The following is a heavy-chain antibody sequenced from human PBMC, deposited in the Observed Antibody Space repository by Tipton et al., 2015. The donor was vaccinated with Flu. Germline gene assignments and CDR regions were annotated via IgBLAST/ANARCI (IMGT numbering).Heavy chain of an antibody. J-gene: IGHJ6*02. CDR1: GDAVASDYY. CDR3: ARVNRNYYAMDV. D-gene: IGHD1-14*01. CDR2: IHRTGTS. Sequence: LSLSCSVSGDAVASDYYWGWVRQSPGKGLEWIGNIHRTGTSYYNPSLKSRVAMSVDRSKNQFSLKLSSVTAADTAVYYCARVNRNYYAMDVWGRGTTVTVSS. V-gene: IGHV4-38-2*02.